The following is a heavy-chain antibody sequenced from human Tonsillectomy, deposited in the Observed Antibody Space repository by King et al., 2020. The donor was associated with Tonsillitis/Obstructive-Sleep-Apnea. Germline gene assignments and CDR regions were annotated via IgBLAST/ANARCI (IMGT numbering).Heavy chain of an antibody. CDR3: TRVGTSGRYSFDI. J-gene: IGHJ3*02. Sequence: EVQLVESGGGLVQPGRSLRLSCTASGFTFGDYGMSWVRQAPGKGLEWVAFIRSKAYGGTTEYAASVKGRFTISKDDSKSIAYLQMNSLKTEDTALYYCTRVGTSGRYSFDIWGQGTMVTVSS. CDR1: GFTFGDYG. D-gene: IGHD1-26*01. CDR2: IRSKAYGGTT. V-gene: IGHV3-49*04.